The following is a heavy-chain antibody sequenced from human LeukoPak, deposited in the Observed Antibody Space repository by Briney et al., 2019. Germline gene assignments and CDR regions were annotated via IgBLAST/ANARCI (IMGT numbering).Heavy chain of an antibody. CDR2: LNSKSGNR. CDR1: GYTFTSYD. D-gene: IGHD4-17*01. Sequence: ASVNLSCNAAGYTFTSYDINWVRQATGQGLGWMGGLNSKSGNRGIEKTFPGRVTMTRETSISTAYMEVSGQTSEDTAVYYCARGRRPYGDYVAPDYWGQGTLVTVSS. V-gene: IGHV1-8*01. CDR3: ARGRRPYGDYVAPDY. J-gene: IGHJ4*02.